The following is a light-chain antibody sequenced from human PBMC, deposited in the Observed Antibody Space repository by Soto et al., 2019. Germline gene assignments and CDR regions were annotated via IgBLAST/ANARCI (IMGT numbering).Light chain of an antibody. CDR3: QQYNDWPRT. J-gene: IGKJ1*01. V-gene: IGKV3-15*01. Sequence: EIVMTQSPVTLSLSPGDRATLSCRASQSVANNLAWFQQRPGQAPRLLVYGASATATGIPARFSGSGSGTEFPLTISCLQSEDFAVYYCQQYNDWPRTFGQGTKVEIK. CDR2: GAS. CDR1: QSVANN.